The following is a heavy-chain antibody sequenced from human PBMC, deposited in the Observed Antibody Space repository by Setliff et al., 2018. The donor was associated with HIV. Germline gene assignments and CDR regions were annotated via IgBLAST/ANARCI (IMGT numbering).Heavy chain of an antibody. CDR1: GGTFSSYA. Sequence: SVKVSCKASGGTFSSYAISWVRQAPGQGLEWMGGIIPIFGTANYAQKFQGRVTITADESTSTAYMELSSLRSEDTAVYYCARSPGIAAAGWGWFDPWGQGTLVTVSS. J-gene: IGHJ5*02. V-gene: IGHV1-69*13. CDR3: ARSPGIAAAGWGWFDP. D-gene: IGHD6-13*01. CDR2: IIPIFGTA.